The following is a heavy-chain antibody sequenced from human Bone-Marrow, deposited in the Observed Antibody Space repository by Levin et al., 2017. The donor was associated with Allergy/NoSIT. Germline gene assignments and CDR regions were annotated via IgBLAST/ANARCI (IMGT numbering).Heavy chain of an antibody. CDR1: GYTFTGYY. Sequence: GESLKISCKASGYTFTGYYMHWVRQAPGQGLEWMGWINPNSGGTNYAQKFQGRVTMTRDTSISTAYMELSRLRSDDTAVYYCARDAVTTVGGPDHWGQGTLVTVSS. J-gene: IGHJ4*02. V-gene: IGHV1-2*02. CDR2: INPNSGGT. CDR3: ARDAVTTVGGPDH. D-gene: IGHD4-17*01.